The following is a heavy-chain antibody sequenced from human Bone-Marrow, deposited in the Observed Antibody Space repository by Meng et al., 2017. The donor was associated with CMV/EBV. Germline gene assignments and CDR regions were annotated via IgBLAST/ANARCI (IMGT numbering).Heavy chain of an antibody. CDR3: ARGHVAYYS. CDR2: IYTDDAT. J-gene: IGHJ4*02. D-gene: IGHD3-16*01. Sequence: GESLKISCAASGFSVSDNYMSWVRQTPGKGLEWVSIIYTDDATFYADSVKGRFTISSDNSRNTVYLQMHGLRAEDTAVYFCARGHVAYYSWGQGTLVTVSS. CDR1: GFSVSDNY. V-gene: IGHV3-53*01.